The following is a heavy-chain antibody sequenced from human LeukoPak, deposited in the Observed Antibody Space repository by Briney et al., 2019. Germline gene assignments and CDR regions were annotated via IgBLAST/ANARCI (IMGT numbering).Heavy chain of an antibody. CDR2: ISAYNGNT. CDR1: GYTFTSYG. J-gene: IGHJ4*02. Sequence: EASVKVSCKASGYTFTSYGISWVRQAPGQGLEWMGWISAYNGNTNYAQKFQGRVTITTDESTSTAYMELSSLRSEDTAVYYCAREGGYSYGFYYWGQGTLVTVSS. D-gene: IGHD5-18*01. V-gene: IGHV1-18*01. CDR3: AREGGYSYGFYY.